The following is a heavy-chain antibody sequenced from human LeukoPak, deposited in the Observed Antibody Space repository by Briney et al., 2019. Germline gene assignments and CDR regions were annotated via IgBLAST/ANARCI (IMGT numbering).Heavy chain of an antibody. CDR2: ISGSGDSA. CDR1: GFTFSNYA. V-gene: IGHV3-23*01. J-gene: IGHJ4*02. CDR3: AKDHSTGYYYFDY. D-gene: IGHD3-22*01. Sequence: GGSLRLSCAASGFTFSNYAMSWVRHAPGKGLEWVSVISGSGDSAYYADSVEGRFTISRDNSKNTLYLQMNSLRAEDTAVYYCAKDHSTGYYYFDYWGQGTLVTVSS.